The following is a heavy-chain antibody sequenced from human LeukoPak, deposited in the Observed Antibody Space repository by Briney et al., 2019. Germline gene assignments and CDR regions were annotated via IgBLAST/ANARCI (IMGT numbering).Heavy chain of an antibody. CDR1: GYSFTSYW. J-gene: IGHJ6*03. Sequence: NTGESLKISCKGSGYSFTSYWIGWVRQMPGKGLEWMGIIYPGDSDTRYSPSFQGQVTISADKSISTAYLQWSSLEASDTAMYYCTRLGPGGSAYYYYYMDVWGKGTTVTVSS. V-gene: IGHV5-51*03. D-gene: IGHD3-16*01. CDR2: IYPGDSDT. CDR3: TRLGPGGSAYYYYYMDV.